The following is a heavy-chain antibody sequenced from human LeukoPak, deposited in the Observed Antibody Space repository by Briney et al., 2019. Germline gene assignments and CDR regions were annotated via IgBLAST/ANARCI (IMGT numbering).Heavy chain of an antibody. J-gene: IGHJ3*01. CDR3: ARHRGGFDL. D-gene: IGHD2-15*01. CDR1: GGSISSYY. V-gene: IGHV4-59*01. CDR2: IYYSGGT. Sequence: SETLSLACTVSGGSISSYYWSWLRQPPGKGLEWLGYIYYSGGTNYNPSLKSRVTISVDTSKIHFSLKLSSVTAADTAAYYCARHRGGFDLWGQGTMVTVSS.